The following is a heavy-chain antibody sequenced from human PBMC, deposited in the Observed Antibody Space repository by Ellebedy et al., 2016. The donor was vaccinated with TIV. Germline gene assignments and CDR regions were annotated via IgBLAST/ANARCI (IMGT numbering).Heavy chain of an antibody. V-gene: IGHV3-53*01. J-gene: IGHJ3*02. Sequence: GESLKISXAASAFNVMSWVRQAPGKGLEWVSISYSDGRTYYADSVKGRFSVSRDNSKNTVFLQVNNLRAEDTADYYCARSMLRVAHGGDDALDIWGQGTMVTVSS. D-gene: IGHD3-10*01. CDR1: AFNV. CDR2: SYSDGRT. CDR3: ARSMLRVAHGGDDALDI.